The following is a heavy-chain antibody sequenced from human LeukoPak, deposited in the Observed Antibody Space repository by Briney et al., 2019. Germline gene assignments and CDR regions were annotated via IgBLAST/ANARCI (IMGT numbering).Heavy chain of an antibody. CDR2: INPTNGVT. CDR3: VRIYYGPDY. V-gene: IGHV1-2*02. D-gene: IGHD4-17*01. J-gene: IGHJ4*02. CDR1: GYIFTAHY. Sequence: ASVKVSCKASGYIFTAHYIHWVRQAPGQGLEWMGWINPTNGVTNYAQKFQGRVTMTRDTSITTDYMELSSLRSGDTAVYYCVRIYYGPDYWGQGTLVTVSS.